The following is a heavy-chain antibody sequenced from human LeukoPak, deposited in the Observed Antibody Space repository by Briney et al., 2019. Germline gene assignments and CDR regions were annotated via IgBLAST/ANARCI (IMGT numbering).Heavy chain of an antibody. V-gene: IGHV3-21*01. D-gene: IGHD3-10*01. Sequence: GGSLRLSCAASGFTFSSYGMHWVRQAPGKGLEWVSSISSSSSYIYYADSVKGRFTISRDNAKNSLYLQMNSLRAEDTAVYYCARDDYGSGNFDYWGQGTLVTVSS. CDR1: GFTFSSYG. CDR2: ISSSSSYI. CDR3: ARDDYGSGNFDY. J-gene: IGHJ4*02.